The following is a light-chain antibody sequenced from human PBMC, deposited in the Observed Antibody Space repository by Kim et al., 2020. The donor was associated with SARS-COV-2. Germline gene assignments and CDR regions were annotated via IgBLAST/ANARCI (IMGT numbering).Light chain of an antibody. CDR2: GAS. V-gene: IGKV3D-15*01. Sequence: LPVSVGERATLYGRASQSVGNNLAWYQQKPGQAPRLLIYGASTRATDIPARFSGSGVGTDFTLTISGLQSEDFAVYFCQQYKNWYTFGQGTKLEI. CDR1: QSVGNN. J-gene: IGKJ2*01. CDR3: QQYKNWYT.